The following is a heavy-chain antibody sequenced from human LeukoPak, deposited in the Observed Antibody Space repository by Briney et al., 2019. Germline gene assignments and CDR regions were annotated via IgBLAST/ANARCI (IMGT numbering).Heavy chain of an antibody. CDR2: MNPNTGDT. CDR1: GYTFNGYD. V-gene: IGHV1-8*01. D-gene: IGHD1-26*01. CDR3: TRGSLSGSSRDY. J-gene: IGHJ4*02. Sequence: ASLNVSCKASGYTFNGYDINWVRQATGQGLEWMGWMNPNTGDTGYAQKFQGRVTMTRNTSIDTAYMELSGLKSEDTAVYYCTRGSLSGSSRDYWGQGTLVTVSS.